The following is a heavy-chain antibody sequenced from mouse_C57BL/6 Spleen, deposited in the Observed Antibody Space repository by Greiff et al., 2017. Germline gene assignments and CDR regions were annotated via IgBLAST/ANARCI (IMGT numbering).Heavy chain of an antibody. J-gene: IGHJ2*01. V-gene: IGHV1-82*01. CDR1: GYAFSSSW. D-gene: IGHD1-1*01. CDR3: ARNFATTVVAPDY. Sequence: LVESGPELVKPGASVKISCKASGYAFSSSWMNWVKQRPGKGLEWIGRIYPGDGDTNYNGKFKGKATLTADKSSSTAYMQLSSLTSEDSAVYFCARNFATTVVAPDYWGQGTTLTVSS. CDR2: IYPGDGDT.